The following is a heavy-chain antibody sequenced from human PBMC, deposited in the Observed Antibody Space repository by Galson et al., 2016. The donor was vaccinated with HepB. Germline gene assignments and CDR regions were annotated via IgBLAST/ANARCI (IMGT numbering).Heavy chain of an antibody. D-gene: IGHD3-10*01. CDR2: ISSNSDII. J-gene: IGHJ4*02. CDR3: ATDRPRRDGFGELAY. V-gene: IGHV3-48*02. Sequence: SLRLSCAASGFTFRSYSLNWVRQAPGKGLEWVSYISSNSDIIYYADSVKGRFTISRDNAKNSLHLQMTSLRDEDTAVYYCATDRPRRDGFGELAYWGQGTLVTVSS. CDR1: GFTFRSYS.